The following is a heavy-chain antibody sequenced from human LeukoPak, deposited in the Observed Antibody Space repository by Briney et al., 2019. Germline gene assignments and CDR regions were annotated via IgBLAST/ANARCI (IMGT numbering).Heavy chain of an antibody. CDR3: AKILPDTVTADY. Sequence: GGSLRLSCAASGFTFSSYSLNWVRQAPGKGLEWVSSIIITTSHIYYADSVKGRFTISRDNSKNTLYLQMNSLRAEDTAVYYCAKILPDTVTADYWGQGTLVTVSS. V-gene: IGHV3-21*01. D-gene: IGHD4-11*01. CDR1: GFTFSSYS. J-gene: IGHJ4*02. CDR2: IIITTSHI.